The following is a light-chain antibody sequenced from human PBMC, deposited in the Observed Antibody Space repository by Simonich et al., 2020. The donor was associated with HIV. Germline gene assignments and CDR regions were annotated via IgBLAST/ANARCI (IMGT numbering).Light chain of an antibody. V-gene: IGLV6-57*03. CDR1: SGSIASNY. CDR3: QSYDSSNQV. J-gene: IGLJ2*01. CDR2: EDN. Sequence: NFMLTQPHSVSESPGKTVTISCTRSSGSIASNYVQWYQQRPGRAPTTVIYEDNQRPSGVPDRFSGSIDSSSHSASLTISGLKTEDEADYYCQSYDSSNQVFGGGTKLTVL.